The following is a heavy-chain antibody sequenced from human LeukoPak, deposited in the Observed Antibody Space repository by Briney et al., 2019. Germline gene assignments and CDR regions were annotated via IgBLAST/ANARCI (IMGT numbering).Heavy chain of an antibody. CDR2: IYYSGST. CDR1: GGSVSSGSYY. CDR3: ARDRVRGSCNPYFDY. Sequence: SETLSLTCTVSGGSVSSGSYYWNWIRQPPGKGLEWIGYIYYSGSTNYNPSLKSRVTISVDTSKNQFSLKLSSVTAADTAVYYCARDRVRGSCNPYFDYWGQGTLVTVSS. J-gene: IGHJ4*02. V-gene: IGHV4-61*01. D-gene: IGHD1-26*01.